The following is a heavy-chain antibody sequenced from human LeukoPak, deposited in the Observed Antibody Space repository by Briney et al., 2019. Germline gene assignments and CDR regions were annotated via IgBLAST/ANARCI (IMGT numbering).Heavy chain of an antibody. D-gene: IGHD6-19*01. Sequence: GGSLRLSCAASGFTFSSYWMGWVRQAPGKGLVWVASVNGDGSEKYNVDSVKGRFTISRDNAKNSLYLQMNSLRADDTAVYYCASGSGWVFDYWGQGTLVTVSS. CDR3: ASGSGWVFDY. CDR2: VNGDGSEK. V-gene: IGHV3-7*01. CDR1: GFTFSSYW. J-gene: IGHJ4*02.